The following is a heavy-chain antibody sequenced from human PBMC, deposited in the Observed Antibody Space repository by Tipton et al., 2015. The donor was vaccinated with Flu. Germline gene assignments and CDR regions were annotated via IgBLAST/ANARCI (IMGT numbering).Heavy chain of an antibody. D-gene: IGHD3-22*01. J-gene: IGHJ4*02. V-gene: IGHV4-59*01. CDR3: ARDLKWSSAYYNPFGY. Sequence: TLSLTCTVSGDSISSYYWSWIRQPPGKGLEWIGYMYYSGSTKYNPPLKSRVTISIDTSKNQFSLKLTSVTAADTAVYYCARDLKWSSAYYNPFGYWGQGILVTVSS. CDR1: GDSISSYY. CDR2: MYYSGST.